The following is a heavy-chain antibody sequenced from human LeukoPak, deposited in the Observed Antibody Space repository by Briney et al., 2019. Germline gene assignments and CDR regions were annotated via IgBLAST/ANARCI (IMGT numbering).Heavy chain of an antibody. CDR2: INHSGST. Sequence: SETLSLTCAVYGGSFSGYYWSWIRQPPGKGLEWIGEINHSGSTNYNPSLKSRVTISVDTSKNQFSLKLSSVTAADTAVYYCAKYSYGYPNWFDPWGQGALVTVSS. D-gene: IGHD5-18*01. CDR1: GGSFSGYY. V-gene: IGHV4-34*01. CDR3: AKYSYGYPNWFDP. J-gene: IGHJ5*02.